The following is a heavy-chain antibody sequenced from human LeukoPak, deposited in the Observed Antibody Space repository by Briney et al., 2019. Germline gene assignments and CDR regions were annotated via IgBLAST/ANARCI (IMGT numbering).Heavy chain of an antibody. CDR1: GFTFGSYA. V-gene: IGHV3-23*01. D-gene: IGHD4-17*01. Sequence: GGSLRLSCAASGFTFGSYAMSWVRQAPGKGLEWVSAISSSGGSTYYADSVKGRFTISRDNSKDTLYLQMNSLRAEDTAVYYCAVGLTTVTTRTSYWGQGTLVTVFS. CDR3: AVGLTTVTTRTSY. J-gene: IGHJ4*02. CDR2: ISSSGGST.